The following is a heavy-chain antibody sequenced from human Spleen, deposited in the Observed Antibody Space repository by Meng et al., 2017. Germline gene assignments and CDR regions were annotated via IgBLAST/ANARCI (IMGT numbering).Heavy chain of an antibody. V-gene: IGHV1-2*06. Sequence: ASVKVSCKPSGYNFPDYYIHWVRRAPGQGLEWMGRINPKSGDTHYAQKFQARVTMTGDTSISTAYMELSGLRSDDTAVYYCARSRGHIVVVTAPDAFDIWGQGTMVTVSS. CDR2: INPKSGDT. CDR3: ARSRGHIVVVTAPDAFDI. J-gene: IGHJ3*02. CDR1: GYNFPDYY. D-gene: IGHD2-21*02.